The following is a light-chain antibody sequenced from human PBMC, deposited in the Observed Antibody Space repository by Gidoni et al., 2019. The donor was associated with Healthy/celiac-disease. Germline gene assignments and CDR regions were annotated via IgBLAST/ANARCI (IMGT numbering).Light chain of an antibody. Sequence: DIQMTQSPSTLSASVGDRVTITCRASQSISSWLAWYQQKPGKAPKLRIYKASSLESGVPSRFSGSGSGTEFTLTISSLQPDDFATYYCQQYNSYSWTFGQGTKVGNQT. CDR2: KAS. J-gene: IGKJ1*01. CDR3: QQYNSYSWT. CDR1: QSISSW. V-gene: IGKV1-5*03.